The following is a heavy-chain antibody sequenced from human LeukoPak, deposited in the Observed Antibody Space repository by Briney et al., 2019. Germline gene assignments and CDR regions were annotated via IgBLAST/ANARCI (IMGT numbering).Heavy chain of an antibody. CDR1: GFTFSSYG. D-gene: IGHD2-2*03. CDR2: IWYDGSNK. Sequence: GRSLRLSCAASGFTFSSYGMHWVRQAPGKGLEWVAVIWYDGSNKYYADSVKGRFTISRDNSRNTLYLQMNGLRAEDTAVYYCVRENGYCSSSSCSQVYYGMDVWGQGTTVTVSS. J-gene: IGHJ6*02. CDR3: VRENGYCSSSSCSQVYYGMDV. V-gene: IGHV3-33*01.